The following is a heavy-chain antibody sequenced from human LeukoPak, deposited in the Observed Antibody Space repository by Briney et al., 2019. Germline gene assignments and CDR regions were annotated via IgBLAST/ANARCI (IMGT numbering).Heavy chain of an antibody. J-gene: IGHJ6*03. CDR2: IYYSGST. D-gene: IGHD6-13*01. CDR3: ARSDSGYSSSWLPIDYYYYYMDV. V-gene: IGHV4-39*07. CDR1: GGSISSSSYY. Sequence: SETLSLTCTVSGGSISSSSYYWGWIRQPPGKGLEWIGSIYYSGSTYYNPSLKSRVTISVDTSKNQFSLTLSSVTAADTAVYYCARSDSGYSSSWLPIDYYYYYMDVWGKGTTVTISS.